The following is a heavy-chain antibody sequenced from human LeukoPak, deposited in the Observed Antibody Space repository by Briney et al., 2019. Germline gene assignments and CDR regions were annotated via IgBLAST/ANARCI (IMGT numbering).Heavy chain of an antibody. Sequence: GGSLRLSCAASGFTFSSYGMHWVRQAPGRGLEWVAVISYDGSNKYYADSVKGRFTISRDNSKNTLYLQMNSLRAEDTAMYYCAKDRYYDSSGYPYYYGMDVWGQGTTVTVSS. CDR1: GFTFSSYG. J-gene: IGHJ6*02. V-gene: IGHV3-30*18. CDR2: ISYDGSNK. CDR3: AKDRYYDSSGYPYYYGMDV. D-gene: IGHD3-22*01.